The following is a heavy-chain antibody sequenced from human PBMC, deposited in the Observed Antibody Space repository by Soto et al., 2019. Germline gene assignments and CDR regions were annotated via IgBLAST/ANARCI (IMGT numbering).Heavy chain of an antibody. D-gene: IGHD6-13*01. V-gene: IGHV4-31*03. CDR2: IYYSGST. CDR3: ARDRRIAAPYVMYYYYGMDV. J-gene: IGHJ6*02. Sequence: PSETLSLTCTVSGGSISSGGYYWSWIRQHPGKGLEWIGYIYYSGSTYYNPSLKSRVTISVDTSKNQFSLKLSSVTAADTAVYYCARDRRIAAPYVMYYYYGMDVWGQGTTVTVSS. CDR1: GGSISSGGYY.